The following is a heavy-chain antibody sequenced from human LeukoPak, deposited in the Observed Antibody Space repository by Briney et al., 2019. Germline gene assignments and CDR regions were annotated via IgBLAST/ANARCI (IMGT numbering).Heavy chain of an antibody. CDR2: IIPIFGTA. CDR3: ARGDTSTADFGWFDP. Sequence: ASVKVSCKACGGTFSSYAISWVRQAPGQGLEWMGGIIPIFGTANYAQKFQGRVTITTDESTSTAYMELSSLRSEDTAVYYCARGDTSTADFGWFDPWGQGTLVTVSS. D-gene: IGHD5/OR15-5a*01. V-gene: IGHV1-69*05. J-gene: IGHJ5*02. CDR1: GGTFSSYA.